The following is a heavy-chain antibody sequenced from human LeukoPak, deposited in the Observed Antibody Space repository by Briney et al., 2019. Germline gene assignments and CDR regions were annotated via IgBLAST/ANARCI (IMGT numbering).Heavy chain of an antibody. CDR3: ARDDRYCSGGSCYPY. CDR1: GGSISSSNW. CDR2: IYHSGST. D-gene: IGHD2-15*01. V-gene: IGHV4-4*02. J-gene: IGHJ4*02. Sequence: PSETLSLTCAVSGGSISSSNWWSWVRQPPGKGLEWIGEIYHSGSTNYNPSLKSRVTISVDTSKNQFSLKLSSVIAADTAVYYCARDDRYCSGGSCYPYWGQGTLVTVSS.